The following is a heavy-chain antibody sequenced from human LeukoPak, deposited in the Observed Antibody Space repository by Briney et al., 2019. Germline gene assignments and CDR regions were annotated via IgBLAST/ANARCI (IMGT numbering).Heavy chain of an antibody. J-gene: IGHJ4*02. CDR3: ARGTSRYYGSGSYFDY. CDR1: GFTFSSYE. Sequence: GGSLRLSCAASGFTFSSYEMNWVRQVPGKGLEWVSYISSGGSSIYYADSVKGRFTISRDNAKNSLSLQMNSLRAEDTAVYYCARGTSRYYGSGSYFDYWGQGTLVTVSS. V-gene: IGHV3-48*03. D-gene: IGHD3-10*01. CDR2: ISSGGSSI.